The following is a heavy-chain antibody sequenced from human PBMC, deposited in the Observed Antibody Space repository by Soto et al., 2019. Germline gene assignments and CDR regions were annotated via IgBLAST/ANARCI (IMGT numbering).Heavy chain of an antibody. V-gene: IGHV1-69*02. J-gene: IGHJ3*02. CDR1: GGTFSSYT. CDR3: ARFVVPAAIDAFDI. D-gene: IGHD2-2*02. Sequence: QVQLVQSGAEVKKPGSSVKVSCKASGGTFSSYTISWVRQAPGQGLEWMGRIIPILGIANYAQKFQGRVTITEDKSTSTAYMELSSLRSEDTAVYYCARFVVPAAIDAFDIWGQGTMVTVSS. CDR2: IIPILGIA.